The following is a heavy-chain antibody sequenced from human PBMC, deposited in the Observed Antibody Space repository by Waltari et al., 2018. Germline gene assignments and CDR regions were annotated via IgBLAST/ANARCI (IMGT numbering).Heavy chain of an antibody. Sequence: QVQLVQSGAEVKKPGASVKVSCKASGYTFTSYDINWVRQATGQGLEWRGWMNPNSGNTGYAQKFQGRVTMTRNTSISTAYMELSSLRSEDTAVYYGARVMVGATNIDYWGQGTLVTVSS. CDR3: ARVMVGATNIDY. D-gene: IGHD1-26*01. J-gene: IGHJ4*02. CDR2: MNPNSGNT. CDR1: GYTFTSYD. V-gene: IGHV1-8*01.